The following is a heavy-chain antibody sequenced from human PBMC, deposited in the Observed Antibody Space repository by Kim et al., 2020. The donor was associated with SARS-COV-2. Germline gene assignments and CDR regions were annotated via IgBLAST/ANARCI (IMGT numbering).Heavy chain of an antibody. Sequence: GGSLRLSCAASGFTFSSYAMHWVRQAPGKVLEWVAVISYDGSNKYYADSVKGRFTISRDNSKNTLYLQMNSLRAEDTAVYYCARDSFMTPDYYDSSGYYYNDAFNIKGQGTMDTVSA. CDR1: GFTFSSYA. V-gene: IGHV3-30*04. J-gene: IGHJ3*02. CDR3: ARDSFMTPDYYDSSGYYYNDAFNI. D-gene: IGHD3-22*01. CDR2: ISYDGSNK.